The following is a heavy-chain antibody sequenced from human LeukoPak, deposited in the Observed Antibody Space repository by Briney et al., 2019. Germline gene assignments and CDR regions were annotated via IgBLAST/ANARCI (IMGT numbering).Heavy chain of an antibody. D-gene: IGHD2-15*01. CDR1: GFTFSCFA. CDR2: ISGSGGST. Sequence: GGSLRLSCSASGFTFSCFAMSWVREAPGKGLEWVSAISGSGGSTYYADSVKGRFTISRDNSKNTLYLQMNSLRAEDTAVYYCAKECSGGSGYSNWGQGTLVTVSS. V-gene: IGHV3-23*01. J-gene: IGHJ4*02. CDR3: AKECSGGSGYSN.